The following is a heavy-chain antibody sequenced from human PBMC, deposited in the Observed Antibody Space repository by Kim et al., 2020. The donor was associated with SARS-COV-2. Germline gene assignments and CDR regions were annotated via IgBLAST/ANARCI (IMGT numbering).Heavy chain of an antibody. CDR1: GGSISSGGYY. CDR3: ARDTWVSYYGSGSYYKGYGMDV. J-gene: IGHJ6*02. Sequence: SETLSLTCTVSGGSISSGGYYWSWIRQHPGKGLEWIGYIYYSGSTYYNPSLKSRVTISVDTSKNQFSLKLSSVTAADTAVYYCARDTWVSYYGSGSYYKGYGMDVWGQGTTVTVSS. CDR2: IYYSGST. V-gene: IGHV4-31*03. D-gene: IGHD3-10*01.